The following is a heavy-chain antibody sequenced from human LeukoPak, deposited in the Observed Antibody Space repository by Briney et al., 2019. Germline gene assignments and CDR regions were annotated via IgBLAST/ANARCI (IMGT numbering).Heavy chain of an antibody. J-gene: IGHJ6*03. V-gene: IGHV3-7*01. CDR1: GFTFSSYW. Sequence: GGSLRLSCAASGFTFSSYWMSWVRQAPGKGLEWVANIKQDGSEKYYVDSVKGRFTISRDNAKNSLYLQMNSLRAEDTAVYYCARYYDFWSSYSSYYYMDVWGKGTTVTVSS. CDR3: ARYYDFWSSYSSYYYMDV. CDR2: IKQDGSEK. D-gene: IGHD3-3*01.